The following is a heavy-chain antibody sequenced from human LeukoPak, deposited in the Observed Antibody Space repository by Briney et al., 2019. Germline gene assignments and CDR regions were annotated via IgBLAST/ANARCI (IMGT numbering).Heavy chain of an antibody. CDR2: ISGSGGST. CDR1: GFPLISYA. J-gene: IGHJ4*02. Sequence: PGGALLLSCAASGFPLISYAMSGVRQAPGKGLEGVSAISGSGGSTYYADSVKGRFTISRDNSKNTLYLQMNSLRAEDTAVYYCAKAYQLRFLEWLPQVYFDYWGQGTLVTVSP. CDR3: AKAYQLRFLEWLPQVYFDY. V-gene: IGHV3-23*01. D-gene: IGHD3-3*01.